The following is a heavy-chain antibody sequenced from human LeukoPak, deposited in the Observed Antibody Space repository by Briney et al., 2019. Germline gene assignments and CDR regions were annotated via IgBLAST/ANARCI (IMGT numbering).Heavy chain of an antibody. CDR1: GGSISSYY. D-gene: IGHD4-17*01. J-gene: IGHJ5*02. CDR2: IYSTGSA. Sequence: SETLSLTCTVSGGSISSYYWSWIRQPAGKGLEWIGRIYSTGSANYNPSLKSRVTMSVATSENQFSLKLSSVTAADTAVYYCARVADYGDYVGGDWIDPWGQGTLVTVSS. CDR3: ARVADYGDYVGGDWIDP. V-gene: IGHV4-4*07.